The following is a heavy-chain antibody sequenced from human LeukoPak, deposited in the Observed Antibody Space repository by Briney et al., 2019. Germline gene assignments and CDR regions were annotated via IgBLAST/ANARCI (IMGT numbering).Heavy chain of an antibody. CDR3: ARGVVRGVTREGNYYYYYYMDV. CDR2: INPNSGGT. J-gene: IGHJ6*03. CDR1: GYTFTSYG. Sequence: ASVKVSCKASGYTFTSYGISWVRQAPGQGLEWMGWINPNSGGTNYAQKFQGRVTMTRDTSISTAYMELSRLRSDDTAVYYCARGVVRGVTREGNYYYYYYMDVWGKGTTVTISS. D-gene: IGHD3-10*01. V-gene: IGHV1-2*02.